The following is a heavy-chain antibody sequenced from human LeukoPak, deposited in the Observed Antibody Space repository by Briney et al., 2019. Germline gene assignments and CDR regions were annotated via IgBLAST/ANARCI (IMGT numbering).Heavy chain of an antibody. CDR3: ARGKGPVVAATGSLYDY. Sequence: SETLSLTCAVYGGSFSGYYWSWIRQPPGKGLQWIGEINHSGSTNYNPPLKSRVTISVDTSKNQFSLKLSSVTAADTAVYYCARGKGPVVAATGSLYDYWGQGALVTVSS. CDR2: INHSGST. D-gene: IGHD2-15*01. J-gene: IGHJ4*02. CDR1: GGSFSGYY. V-gene: IGHV4-34*01.